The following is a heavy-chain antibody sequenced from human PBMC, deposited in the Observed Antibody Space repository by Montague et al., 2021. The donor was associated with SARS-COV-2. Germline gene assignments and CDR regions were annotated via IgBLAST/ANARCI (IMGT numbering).Heavy chain of an antibody. D-gene: IGHD1-1*01. CDR2: IYSSGST. CDR3: ARTGDACTRYYFDY. V-gene: IGHV4-59*02. J-gene: IGHJ4*02. CDR1: SGSVSSDY. Sequence: SETLSLTCSVSSGSVSSDYWSWIRQPPGKGLEWIGHIYSSGSTSYNPSLKSRVTISIDTSKSQFSLRLSSVTAADTAVYYCARTGDACTRYYFDYWGQGTLVTVSS.